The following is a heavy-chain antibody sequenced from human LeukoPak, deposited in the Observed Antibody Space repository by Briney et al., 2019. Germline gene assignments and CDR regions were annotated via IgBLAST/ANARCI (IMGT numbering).Heavy chain of an antibody. D-gene: IGHD6-6*01. V-gene: IGHV3-21*01. CDR1: GFTFSSYS. J-gene: IGHJ4*02. CDR2: ISGSSSYI. CDR3: ARDSPSSSTLDY. Sequence: GGSLRLSCAASGFTFSSYSMNWVRQAPGKGLEWVSSISGSSSYIYYADSVKGRFTISRDNAKNSLYLQMNSLRAEDTAVYYCARDSPSSSTLDYWGQGTLVTVSS.